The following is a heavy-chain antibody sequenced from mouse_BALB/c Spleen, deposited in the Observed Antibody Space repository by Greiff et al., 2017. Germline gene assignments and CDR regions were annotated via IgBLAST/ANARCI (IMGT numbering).Heavy chain of an antibody. J-gene: IGHJ1*01. CDR2: ISYSGST. CDR3: ARSLLRYFDV. V-gene: IGHV3-2*02. Sequence: EVQLQESGPGLVKPSQSLSLTCTVTGYSITSDYAWNWIRQFPGNKLEWMGYISYSGSTSYNPSLKSRISITRDTSKNQFFLQLNSVTTEDTATYYCARSLLRYFDVLGAGTTVTVSS. D-gene: IGHD1-1*01. CDR1: GYSITSDYA.